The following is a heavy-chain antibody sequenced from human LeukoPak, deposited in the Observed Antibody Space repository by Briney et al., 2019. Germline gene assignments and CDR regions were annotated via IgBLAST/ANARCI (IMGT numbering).Heavy chain of an antibody. CDR3: TTGGYGGQFDY. CDR1: GFTFSDHN. J-gene: IGHJ4*02. CDR2: IKSKTDGGTT. V-gene: IGHV3-15*01. D-gene: IGHD5-12*01. Sequence: GGSLRLSCAASGFTFSDHNMDWVRQAPGKGLEWVGRIKSKTDGGTTDYAAPVKGRFTISRDDSKNTLYLQMNSLKTEDTAVYYCTTGGYGGQFDYWGQGTLVTVSS.